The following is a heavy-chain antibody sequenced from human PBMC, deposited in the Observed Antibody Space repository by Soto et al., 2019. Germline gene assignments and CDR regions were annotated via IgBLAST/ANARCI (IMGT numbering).Heavy chain of an antibody. CDR1: VDTFTTYG. CDR3: AREYCTSTSCYGVDY. Sequence: QVQLVQSGAEVKMPGASVKVSCKASVDTFTTYGISWVRQAPGQGLEWMGWISGYNDNTKYAQKFQGRVIMTADTSTSTDYLELRTLTSDDTAVYYCAREYCTSTSCYGVDYWGQGTLVTVSS. D-gene: IGHD2-2*01. J-gene: IGHJ4*02. V-gene: IGHV1-18*01. CDR2: ISGYNDNT.